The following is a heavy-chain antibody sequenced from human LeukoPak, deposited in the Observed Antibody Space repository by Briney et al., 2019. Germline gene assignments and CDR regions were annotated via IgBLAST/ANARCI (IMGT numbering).Heavy chain of an antibody. D-gene: IGHD3-22*01. Sequence: GEPLKISCKGSGYSFTSYWIGWVRQMPGKGLEWMGIIYPGDSDTRYSPSFQGQVTISADKSISTAYLQWSSLKASDTAMYYCARSWDYYDSSGHMDVWGKGTTVTVSS. CDR2: IYPGDSDT. V-gene: IGHV5-51*01. J-gene: IGHJ6*03. CDR3: ARSWDYYDSSGHMDV. CDR1: GYSFTSYW.